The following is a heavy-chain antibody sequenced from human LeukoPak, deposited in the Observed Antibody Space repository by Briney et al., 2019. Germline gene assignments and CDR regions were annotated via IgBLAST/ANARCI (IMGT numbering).Heavy chain of an antibody. CDR1: GFTFSSYS. Sequence: GGSLRLSCAASGFTFSSYSMNWVRQAPGKGLEWFSSISSSSSYIYYADSVKGRFTISRDNSKSTLSLQMNSLRAEDTAIYYCATYRQVMLPFESWGQGTLVTVSS. CDR2: ISSSSSYI. CDR3: ATYRQVMLPFES. D-gene: IGHD5-18*01. J-gene: IGHJ4*02. V-gene: IGHV3-21*04.